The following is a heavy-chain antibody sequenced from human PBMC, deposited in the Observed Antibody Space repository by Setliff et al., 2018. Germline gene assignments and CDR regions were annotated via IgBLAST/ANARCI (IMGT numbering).Heavy chain of an antibody. CDR3: ARGEYTSLPSGVYYHMDV. Sequence: WASVKVSCKASGYTFSSYAMNWVRQAPGQGLEWMGWINTNTGNPTYAQGFTGRFVFSLDTSVSTTYLQISSLKAEDTAVYYCARGEYTSLPSGVYYHMDVWGKGTTVTVS. CDR2: INTNTGNP. J-gene: IGHJ6*03. CDR1: GYTFSSYA. D-gene: IGHD6-6*01. V-gene: IGHV7-4-1*02.